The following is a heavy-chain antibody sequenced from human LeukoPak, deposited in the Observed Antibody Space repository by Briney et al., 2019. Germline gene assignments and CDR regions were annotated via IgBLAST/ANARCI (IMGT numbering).Heavy chain of an antibody. CDR1: GGSISSYY. CDR3: ARLHIGINCFDP. D-gene: IGHD2-21*01. Sequence: SETLSLTCTASGGSISSYYWSWIRQPPGKGLEWIGYIYYSGSTNYNPPLKSRVTISVDTSKNQFTLKLSSVTAADTAVYYCARLHIGINCFDPWGQGTLVTVSS. V-gene: IGHV4-59*08. J-gene: IGHJ5*02. CDR2: IYYSGST.